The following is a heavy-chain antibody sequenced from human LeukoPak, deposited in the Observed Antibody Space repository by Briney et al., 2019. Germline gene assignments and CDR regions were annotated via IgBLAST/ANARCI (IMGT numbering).Heavy chain of an antibody. CDR2: IYYSGST. CDR3: AREITGYDILTGYYNRGVYYFDY. V-gene: IGHV4-39*07. J-gene: IGHJ4*02. CDR1: GGSISSSSYY. Sequence: SETLSLTCTVSGGSISSSSYYWGWIRQPPGKGLEWIGSIYYSGSTYYNPSLKSRVTISVDTSKNQFSLKLSSVTAADTAVYYCAREITGYDILTGYYNRGVYYFDYWGQGTLVTVSS. D-gene: IGHD3-9*01.